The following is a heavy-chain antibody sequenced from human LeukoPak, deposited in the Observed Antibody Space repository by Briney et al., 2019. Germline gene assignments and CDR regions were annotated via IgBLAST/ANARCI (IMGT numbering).Heavy chain of an antibody. J-gene: IGHJ5*02. D-gene: IGHD1-1*01. Sequence: GESLKISCKGSGYSFTSYWISWVRQMPGKGLEWTGRIDPSDSYTNYSPSFQGHVTISADKSISTAYLQWSSLKASDTAMYYCARGPRAQLERPNWFDPWGQGTLVTVSS. CDR2: IDPSDSYT. CDR1: GYSFTSYW. V-gene: IGHV5-10-1*01. CDR3: ARGPRAQLERPNWFDP.